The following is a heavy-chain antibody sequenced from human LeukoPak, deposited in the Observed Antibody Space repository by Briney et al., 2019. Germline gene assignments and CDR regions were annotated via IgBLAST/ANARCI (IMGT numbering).Heavy chain of an antibody. D-gene: IGHD6-13*01. Sequence: SETLSLTCTVSGGSISSGGYYWSWIRQPPGKGLEWIGYIYHSGSTYYNPSLKSRVTISVDRSKNQFSLKLSSVTAADTAVYYCARTTPPLVYSRLEYYFDYWGQGTLVTVSS. J-gene: IGHJ4*02. V-gene: IGHV4-30-2*01. CDR1: GGSISSGGYY. CDR2: IYHSGST. CDR3: ARTTPPLVYSRLEYYFDY.